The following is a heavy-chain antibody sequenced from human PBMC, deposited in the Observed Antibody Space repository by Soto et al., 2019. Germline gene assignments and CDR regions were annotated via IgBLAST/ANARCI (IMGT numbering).Heavy chain of an antibody. V-gene: IGHV3-30-3*01. CDR1: GFTFSSYA. CDR3: ARVGGGSRFLEWLYPPGAFDI. J-gene: IGHJ3*02. CDR2: ISYDGSNK. Sequence: PGGSLRLSCAASGFTFSSYAMHWVRQAPGKGLEWVAVISYDGSNKYYADSVKGRFTISRDNSKNTLYLQMNSLRAEDTAVYYCARVGGGSRFLEWLYPPGAFDIWGQGTMVTVSS. D-gene: IGHD3-3*01.